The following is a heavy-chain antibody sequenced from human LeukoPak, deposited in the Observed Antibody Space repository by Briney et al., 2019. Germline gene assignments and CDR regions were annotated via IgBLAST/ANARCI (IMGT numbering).Heavy chain of an antibody. CDR3: AKIELLWFGEDYYYGMDV. CDR2: IYSGGST. CDR1: GFTVSSNY. J-gene: IGHJ6*04. D-gene: IGHD3-10*01. Sequence: GGSLRLSCAASGFTVSSNYMSWVRQAPGKGLEWVSVIYSGGSTYYADSVKGRLTISRDNSKNTLYLQMNSLRAEDTAVYYCAKIELLWFGEDYYYGMDVWGKGTTVTVSS. V-gene: IGHV3-66*02.